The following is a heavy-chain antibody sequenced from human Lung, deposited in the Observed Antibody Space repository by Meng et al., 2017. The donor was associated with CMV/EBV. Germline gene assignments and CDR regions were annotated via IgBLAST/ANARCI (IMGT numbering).Heavy chain of an antibody. CDR2: ISTNAGTK. Sequence: QVQLVITAFESKKPMASVRVSCKASGITFSTYSLYRVRQTYGRGLEWMGWISTNAGTKTCTKGYAGWFVFSLDTSVSTAHLQSSSLKAEDTALFYCARVGTFDPWGQGTLVTVSS. CDR3: ARVGTFDP. V-gene: IGHV7-4-1*02. J-gene: IGHJ5*02. CDR1: GITFSTYS. D-gene: IGHD1-14*01.